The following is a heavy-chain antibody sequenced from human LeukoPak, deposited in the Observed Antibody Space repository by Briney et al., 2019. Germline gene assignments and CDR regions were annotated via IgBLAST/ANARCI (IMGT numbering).Heavy chain of an antibody. D-gene: IGHD3-10*01. J-gene: IGHJ4*02. CDR1: GYSISSGYY. CDR2: IYHSGST. CDR3: ASNPWGGAYYYGSGSYYRR. V-gene: IGHV4-38-2*02. Sequence: SETLSLTCTVSGYSISSGYYWGWIRQPPGKGLEWIGSIYHSGSTYYNPSLKSRVTISVDTSKNQFSLKLSSVTAADTAVYYCASNPWGGAYYYGSGSYYRRWGQGTLVTVSS.